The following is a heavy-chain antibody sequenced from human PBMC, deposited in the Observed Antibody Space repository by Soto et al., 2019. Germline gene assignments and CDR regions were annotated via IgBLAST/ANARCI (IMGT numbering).Heavy chain of an antibody. V-gene: IGHV3-48*03. CDR3: VRDLHEPLAADALRVAN. Sequence: EVQLVESGGGFVQPGGSLRLSCAASGFTFSSYEMHWVRQAPGKGLEWISYISSSGTGTLYADSVKGRLTMSRDNTKNSVSLQMNSLRAEDTAVYYCVRDLHEPLAADALRVANGGQGTQVTVSS. CDR2: ISSSGTGT. J-gene: IGHJ4*02. D-gene: IGHD2-15*01. CDR1: GFTFSSYE.